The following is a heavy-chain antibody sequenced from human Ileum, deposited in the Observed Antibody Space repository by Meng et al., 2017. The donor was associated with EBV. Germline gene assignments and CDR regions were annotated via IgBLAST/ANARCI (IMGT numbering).Heavy chain of an antibody. D-gene: IGHD3-16*01. CDR1: GGSNSSRNW. J-gene: IGHJ4*02. V-gene: IGHV4-4*02. Sequence: QGQRRASGPGLVKPSGTLSITCAVSGGSNSSRNWWSWVRQPPGKGLEWIGEIYHSGSTNYNPSLKSRVTISVDKSKNQFSLKLSSVTAADTAVYYCARDFGPHQLWYWGQGTLVTVSS. CDR2: IYHSGST. CDR3: ARDFGPHQLWY.